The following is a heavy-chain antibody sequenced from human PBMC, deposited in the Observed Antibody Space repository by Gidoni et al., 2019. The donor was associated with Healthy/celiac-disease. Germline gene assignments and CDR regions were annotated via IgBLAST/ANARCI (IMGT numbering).Heavy chain of an antibody. J-gene: IGHJ6*02. CDR1: GYTFTSYD. CDR3: ARMGATTPEPYYYYGMDV. V-gene: IGHV1-8*01. CDR2: MNPKSGNT. Sequence: QVQLVQSGAEVKKPGASVKVSCKASGYTFTSYDINWVRQATGQGLEWMGWMNPKSGNTGYAQKFQGRVTMTRNTSISTAYMELSSLRSEDTAVYYCARMGATTPEPYYYYGMDVWGQGTTVTVSS. D-gene: IGHD1-26*01.